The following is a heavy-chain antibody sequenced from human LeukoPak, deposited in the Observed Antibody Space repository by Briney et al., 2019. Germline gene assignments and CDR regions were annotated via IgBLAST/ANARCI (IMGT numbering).Heavy chain of an antibody. CDR1: GYTFTGYY. CDR2: INPNSGGT. D-gene: IGHD6-19*01. CDR3: ARAHGGIAVAGDY. V-gene: IGHV1-2*02. J-gene: IGHJ4*02. Sequence: GASVKVSCKASGYTFTGYYMHWVRQAPGQGLEWMGWINPNSGGTNYAQKFQGRVTMTRDTSISTAYMELSRLRSDDTAVYYCARAHGGIAVAGDYWGQGTLVTVSS.